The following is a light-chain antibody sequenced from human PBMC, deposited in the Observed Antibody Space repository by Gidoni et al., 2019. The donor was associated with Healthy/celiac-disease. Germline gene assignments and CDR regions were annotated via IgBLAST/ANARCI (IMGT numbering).Light chain of an antibody. J-gene: IGKJ4*01. CDR2: DAS. Sequence: PGERATLSCRASQSVSSYLAWYQQKPGQAPRLLIYDASNRATGIPARFSGSGSGTDFTLTISSLEPEDFAVYFCQQRSNWPPGLTFGGGTKVEIK. CDR1: QSVSSY. CDR3: QQRSNWPPGLT. V-gene: IGKV3-11*01.